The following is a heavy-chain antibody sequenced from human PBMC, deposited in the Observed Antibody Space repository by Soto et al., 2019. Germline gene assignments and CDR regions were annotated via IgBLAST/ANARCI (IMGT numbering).Heavy chain of an antibody. J-gene: IGHJ4*02. V-gene: IGHV3-21*01. D-gene: IGHD3-9*01. CDR1: GFTFSSYT. Sequence: EVQLVESGGGLVNSGGSLRLSCAASGFTFSSYTMNWVRQAPGKGLEWVAFITSGSDYIYYADSVKGRFTISRDDANNSLFLQMRSLRAEDTAVYYCTREHVVTIFRRGQRGSFDNWSQGTLVTVSS. CDR3: TREHVVTIFRRGQRGSFDN. CDR2: ITSGSDYI.